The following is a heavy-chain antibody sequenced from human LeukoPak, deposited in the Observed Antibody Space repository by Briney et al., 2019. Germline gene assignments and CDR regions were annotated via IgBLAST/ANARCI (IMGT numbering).Heavy chain of an antibody. V-gene: IGHV4-34*01. CDR3: ARGQVLWSGYLNYYYYYYMDV. CDR2: INHSGST. D-gene: IGHD3-3*01. CDR1: GFTFDDYG. Sequence: PGGSLRLSCAASGFTFDDYGMSWIRQPPGKGLEWIGEINHSGSTNYNPSLKSRVTISVDTSKNQFSLKLSSVTAADTAVYYCARGQVLWSGYLNYYYYYYMDVWGKGTTVTVSS. J-gene: IGHJ6*03.